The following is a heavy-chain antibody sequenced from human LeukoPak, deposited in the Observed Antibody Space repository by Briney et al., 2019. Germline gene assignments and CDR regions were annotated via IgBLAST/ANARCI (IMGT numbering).Heavy chain of an antibody. Sequence: GGSLRLSCAASGFTFSSYAMSWVRQAPGKGLEWVSAISGSGGSTYYADSVKGRFTISRDNSKNTLYLQMNSLRAEDTAVYYCASLPRPFGELLIGAVDYWGQGTLVTVSS. D-gene: IGHD3-10*01. CDR3: ASLPRPFGELLIGAVDY. CDR2: ISGSGGST. J-gene: IGHJ4*02. CDR1: GFTFSSYA. V-gene: IGHV3-23*01.